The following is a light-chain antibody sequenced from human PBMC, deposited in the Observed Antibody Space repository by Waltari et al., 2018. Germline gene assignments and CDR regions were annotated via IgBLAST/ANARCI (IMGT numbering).Light chain of an antibody. V-gene: IGLV3-21*01. J-gene: IGLJ3*02. CDR3: QGWESSSDHPV. CDR1: KIGSKS. Sequence: SYVLTQPPSVSVAPGKTAKITCGGNKIGSKSVLWYQQEPGQAPVLVIYYDSDRPSGIPERFSGSNSGNTATLIISRVEAGDEADYYCQGWESSSDHPVFGGGTKLTVL. CDR2: YDS.